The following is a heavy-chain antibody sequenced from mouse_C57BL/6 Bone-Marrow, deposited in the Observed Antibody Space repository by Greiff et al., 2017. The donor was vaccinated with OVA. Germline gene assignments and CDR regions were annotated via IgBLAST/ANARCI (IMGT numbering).Heavy chain of an antibody. V-gene: IGHV1-69*01. D-gene: IGHD1-1*01. CDR1: GYTFTSYW. CDR3: ARSGALLLRPFDY. CDR2: IDPSDSYT. Sequence: QVQLKQSGAELVMPGASVKLSCKASGYTFTSYWMHWVKQRPGQGLEWIGEIDPSDSYTNYNQKFKGKSTLTVDKSSSTAYMQLSSLTSEDSAVYYCARSGALLLRPFDYWGQGTTLTVSS. J-gene: IGHJ2*01.